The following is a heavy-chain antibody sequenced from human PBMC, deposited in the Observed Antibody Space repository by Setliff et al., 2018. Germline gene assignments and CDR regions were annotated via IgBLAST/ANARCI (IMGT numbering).Heavy chain of an antibody. CDR3: ARHEFVGGYYGSVTYRHFDY. D-gene: IGHD3-10*01. J-gene: IGHJ4*02. CDR2: IYYTGTA. V-gene: IGHV4-39*01. Sequence: LSLTCTVSGASISSTSYQWGWVRQPPGKGLEWIGSIYYTGTAYYNPSLKSRVTISVDTSKNQFSLQVTSLAATDTALYFCARHEFVGGYYGSVTYRHFDYWGQGILVTVSS. CDR1: GASISSTSYQ.